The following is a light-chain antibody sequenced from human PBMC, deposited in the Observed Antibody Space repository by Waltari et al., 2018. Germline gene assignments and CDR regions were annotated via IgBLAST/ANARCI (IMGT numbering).Light chain of an antibody. CDR1: QSVSRT. CDR2: GAS. CDR3: QHYVRLPAT. J-gene: IGKJ1*01. Sequence: EIVLTQSPGTLSLSPGERATLSRRASQSVSRTLAWYQQKAGQAPRLLIYGASTRATGIPERFSGGGSGTDFSLTISRLEPEDFAVYYCQHYVRLPATFGQGTKVEIK. V-gene: IGKV3-20*01.